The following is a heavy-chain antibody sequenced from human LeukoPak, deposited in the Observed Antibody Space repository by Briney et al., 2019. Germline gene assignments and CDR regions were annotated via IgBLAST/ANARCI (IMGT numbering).Heavy chain of an antibody. CDR3: AREVGYRSGGTCSSLDYFDY. V-gene: IGHV4-39*02. J-gene: IGHJ4*02. Sequence: SETLSLTCSVSGGSISSNSHYWGWIRQPPGKGLEWIGTIHYTGRTYYNASLKSRVTISVDTSKNQFSLRLTSVTAADTAVYYCAREVGYRSGGTCSSLDYFDYWGQGTLVPVSS. CDR2: IHYTGRT. D-gene: IGHD2-15*01. CDR1: GGSISSNSHY.